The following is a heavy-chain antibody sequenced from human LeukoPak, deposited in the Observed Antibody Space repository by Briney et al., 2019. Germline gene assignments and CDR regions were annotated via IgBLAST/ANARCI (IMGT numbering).Heavy chain of an antibody. D-gene: IGHD3-3*01. Sequence: PGGSLRLSCAASGFTFSGYSMNWVRQAPGKGLEWVSFISSSSSYMYYADSMKGRFTISRDNAKSSLYLQMKSLRAEDTAVYYCVRDVAYDFRNPYRYFQHWGQGTLVTVSS. CDR1: GFTFSGYS. CDR3: VRDVAYDFRNPYRYFQH. J-gene: IGHJ1*01. CDR2: ISSSSSYM. V-gene: IGHV3-21*01.